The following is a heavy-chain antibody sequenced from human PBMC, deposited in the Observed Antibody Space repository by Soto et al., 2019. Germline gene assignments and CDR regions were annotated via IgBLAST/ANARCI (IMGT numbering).Heavy chain of an antibody. Sequence: TLSLTCAVYGGSFSGYYWSWIRQPPGKGLEWIGEINHSGSTNYNPSLKSRVTISVDTSKNQFSLKLSSVTAADTAVYYCARGMRIQLWPGGWFDPWGQGTLVTVS. J-gene: IGHJ5*02. CDR2: INHSGST. CDR1: GGSFSGYY. D-gene: IGHD5-18*01. CDR3: ARGMRIQLWPGGWFDP. V-gene: IGHV4-34*01.